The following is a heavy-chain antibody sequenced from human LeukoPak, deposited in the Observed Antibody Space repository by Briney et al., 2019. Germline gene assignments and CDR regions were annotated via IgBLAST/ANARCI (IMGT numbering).Heavy chain of an antibody. J-gene: IGHJ4*02. Sequence: PGGSLRLSCAASGLTFSTYGMHWVRQAPGKGLEWVAFIRSDGSNKYYADSVKGRFTISRDTSKNTLFVEINSLRAEDTAVYYCANDLHPVVGAKTFDCWGQGTLVTVSS. CDR3: ANDLHPVVGAKTFDC. V-gene: IGHV3-30*02. CDR2: IRSDGSNK. CDR1: GLTFSTYG. D-gene: IGHD1-26*01.